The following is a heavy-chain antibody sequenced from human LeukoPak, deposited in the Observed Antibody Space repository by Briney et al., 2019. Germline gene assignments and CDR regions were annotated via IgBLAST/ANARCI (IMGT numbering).Heavy chain of an antibody. CDR3: AKHANYYDSSGYYYAMVRD. CDR2: ISDSGGST. J-gene: IGHJ4*02. D-gene: IGHD3-22*01. CDR1: GFTFSSYA. Sequence: GGSLRLSCAASGFTFSSYAMSWVRQAPGKGLEWVSAISDSGGSTYYADSVKGRFTISRDNSKNTLYLQMNSLRAEDTAVYYCAKHANYYDSSGYYYAMVRDWGQGTLVTVSS. V-gene: IGHV3-23*01.